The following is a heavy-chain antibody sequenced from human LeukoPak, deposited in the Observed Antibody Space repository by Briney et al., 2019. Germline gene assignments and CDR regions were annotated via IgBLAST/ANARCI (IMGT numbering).Heavy chain of an antibody. V-gene: IGHV4-4*02. J-gene: IGHJ4*02. CDR2: IYHSGST. CDR1: GGSISNSNW. D-gene: IGHD3-22*01. CDR3: ARRDYYDSTGYYLDY. Sequence: SGTLSLTCAVSGGSISNSNWWSWVRQPPGKGLEWIGEIYHSGSTTYSPSLKSRVTISVDKSKNHFSLKLTSVTAADTAVHYCARRDYYDSTGYYLDYWGQGTLVTVSS.